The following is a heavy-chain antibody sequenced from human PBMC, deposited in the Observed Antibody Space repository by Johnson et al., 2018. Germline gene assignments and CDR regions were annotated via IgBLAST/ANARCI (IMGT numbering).Heavy chain of an antibody. CDR3: ARFTGGDWVGTFDV. J-gene: IGHJ3*01. V-gene: IGHV3-33*01. CDR2: IWYDGSKE. D-gene: IGHD2-21*02. Sequence: QVQLQESGGGVVQPGRSLRLSCVASGFTFSRHGMHWIRQAPGKGLEWVAVIWYDGSKEYYVESVKGRFTISRDNSKNTLHWQMNSLRAEDTAIYYCARFTGGDWVGTFDVWGQGTMVTVSS. CDR1: GFTFSRHG.